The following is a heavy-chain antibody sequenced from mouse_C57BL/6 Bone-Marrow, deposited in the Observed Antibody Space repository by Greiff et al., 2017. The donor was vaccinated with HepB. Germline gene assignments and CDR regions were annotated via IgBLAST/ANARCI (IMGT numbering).Heavy chain of an antibody. CDR1: GFTFSDYG. D-gene: IGHD2-3*01. V-gene: IGHV5-17*01. Sequence: EVKVVESGGGLVKPGGSLKLSCAASGFTFSDYGMHWVRQAPEKGLEWVAYISSGSSTIYYADTVKGRFTISRDNAKNTLFLQMTSLRSEDTAMYYCARGGGYYPDYWGQGTTLTVSS. CDR2: ISSGSSTI. J-gene: IGHJ2*01. CDR3: ARGGGYYPDY.